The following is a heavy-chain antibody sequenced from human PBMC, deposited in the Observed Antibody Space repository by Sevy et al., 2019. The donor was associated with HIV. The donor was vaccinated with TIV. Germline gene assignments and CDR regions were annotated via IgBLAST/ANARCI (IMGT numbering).Heavy chain of an antibody. D-gene: IGHD3-16*01. Sequence: GGSLRLSCAASGFSFSTYAMHWVRQAPGKGLEWMAFISFDGNNNYYTDAMKGRLTISRDNSKNTLYLQMSSLKTEDTAVYYCARGGAVMSTNHYFDPWGQGTLVTVSS. CDR3: ARGGAVMSTNHYFDP. CDR1: GFSFSTYA. J-gene: IGHJ4*02. CDR2: ISFDGNNN. V-gene: IGHV3-30*04.